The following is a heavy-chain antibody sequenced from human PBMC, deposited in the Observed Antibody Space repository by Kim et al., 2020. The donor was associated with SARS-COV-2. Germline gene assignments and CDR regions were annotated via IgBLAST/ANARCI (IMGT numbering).Heavy chain of an antibody. CDR2: ISYDGSNK. D-gene: IGHD3-3*01. V-gene: IGHV3-30*18. CDR3: AKDNSDDFWSGYYYFDY. Sequence: WGSLRLSCAASGFTFSSYGMHWVRQAPGKGLEWVAVISYDGSNKYYADSVKGRFTISRDNSKNTLYLQMNSLRAEDTAVYYCAKDNSDDFWSGYYYFDY. J-gene: IGHJ4*01. CDR1: GFTFSSYG.